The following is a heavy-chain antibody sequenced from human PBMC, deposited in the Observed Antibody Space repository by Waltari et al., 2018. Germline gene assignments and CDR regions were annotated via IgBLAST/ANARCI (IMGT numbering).Heavy chain of an antibody. CDR3: ARGKVRGVAPYYFDY. D-gene: IGHD3-10*01. CDR1: GGTFSSYA. Sequence: QVQLVQSGAEVKKPGSSVKVSCKASGGTFSSYAISWVRQAPGPGLEWMGGIIPIFGTANDAQKFQGRVTITADESTSTAYMELSSLRSEDTAVYYCARGKVRGVAPYYFDYWGQGTLVTVSS. V-gene: IGHV1-69*01. CDR2: IIPIFGTA. J-gene: IGHJ4*02.